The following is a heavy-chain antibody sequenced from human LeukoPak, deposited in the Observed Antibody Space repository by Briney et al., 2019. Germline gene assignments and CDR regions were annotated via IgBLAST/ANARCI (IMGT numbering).Heavy chain of an antibody. V-gene: IGHV4-30-2*01. J-gene: IGHJ6*02. CDR3: ARVSDYYDNSENYYYYRMDV. Sequence: PSETLSLTCAVSGGSISSGGYSWSWIRQPPGKGLEWIGYIYHSGSTYYNPSLKSRVIISVDTSKNQFSLRLNSVTAADTAVYFCARVSDYYDNSENYYYYRMDVWGQGTTVIVSS. CDR2: IYHSGST. D-gene: IGHD3-22*01. CDR1: GGSISSGGYS.